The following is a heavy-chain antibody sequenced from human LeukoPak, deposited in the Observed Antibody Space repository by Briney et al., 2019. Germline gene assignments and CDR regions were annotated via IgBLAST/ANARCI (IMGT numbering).Heavy chain of an antibody. V-gene: IGHV1-8*03. CDR2: MNPNSGNT. Sequence: ASVKVSCKASGYTFTTYDINWVRQATGQGLEWMGWMNPNSGNTGYAQKFQGRVTITRNTSISTAYMELSSLRSEDTAVYYCARDRRLAGWVRDYYYGKGGWGQGTTVTVSS. CDR1: GYTFTTYD. J-gene: IGHJ6*02. CDR3: ARDRRLAGWVRDYYYGKGG. D-gene: IGHD6-19*01.